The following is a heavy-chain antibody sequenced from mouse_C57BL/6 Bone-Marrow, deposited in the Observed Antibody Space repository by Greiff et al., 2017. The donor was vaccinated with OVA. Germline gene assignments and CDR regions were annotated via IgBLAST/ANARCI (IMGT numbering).Heavy chain of an antibody. CDR1: GYTFTSYW. CDR2: IDPSDSYT. J-gene: IGHJ3*01. Sequence: QVQLQQPGAEFVKPGASVKLSCKASGYTFTSYWMQWVKQRPGQGLEWIGEIDPSDSYTNYNQKFKGKATLTVDTSSSTAYMQLSSLTSEDSAVYYCAISEDGYFAWFAYWGQGTLVTVSA. D-gene: IGHD2-3*01. V-gene: IGHV1-50*01. CDR3: AISEDGYFAWFAY.